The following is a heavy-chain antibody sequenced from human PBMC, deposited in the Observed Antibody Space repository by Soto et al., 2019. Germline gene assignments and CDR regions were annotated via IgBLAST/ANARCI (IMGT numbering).Heavy chain of an antibody. D-gene: IGHD1-26*01. CDR1: GFTLSSYA. CDR2: ISSNGGST. J-gene: IGHJ3*02. V-gene: IGHV3-64*01. CDR3: ARERLNYSGFAFDI. Sequence: GGSLRLSCAASGFTLSSYAMHWVRQAPGKRMEYVSAISSNGGSTYYANSVKGRFTISRDNSKNTLYLQMGSLRAEDMAVYYCARERLNYSGFAFDIWGQGTMVTVSS.